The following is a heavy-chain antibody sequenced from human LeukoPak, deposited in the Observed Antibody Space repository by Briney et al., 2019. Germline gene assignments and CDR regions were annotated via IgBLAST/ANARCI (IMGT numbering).Heavy chain of an antibody. CDR1: GYSISSGYY. V-gene: IGHV4-38-2*01. D-gene: IGHD3-22*01. J-gene: IGHJ4*02. CDR3: ARRDDYYDSSGCFDY. CDR2: IYHSGST. Sequence: SETLSLTCAVSGYSISSGYYWGWIRQPPGKGLEWIGSIYHSGSTYYNPSVKSRVTISVGTSKNQFSLKLSSVTAADTAVYYCARRDDYYDSSGCFDYWGQGTLVTVSS.